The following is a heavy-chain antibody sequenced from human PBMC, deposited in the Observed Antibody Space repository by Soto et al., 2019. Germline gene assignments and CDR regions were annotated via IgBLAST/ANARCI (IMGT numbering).Heavy chain of an antibody. CDR3: ASTGYSSSPFDY. CDR2: IITIFGTA. J-gene: IGHJ4*02. Sequence: QVQLVQSGAEVKKPGSSVKVSCKASGGTFSSYAISWVRQAPGQGLEWMGVIITIFGTANYAQKFQGRVTITADESTSTAYMELSSLRSEDTAVYYCASTGYSSSPFDYWGQGTLVTVSS. D-gene: IGHD6-13*01. V-gene: IGHV1-69*01. CDR1: GGTFSSYA.